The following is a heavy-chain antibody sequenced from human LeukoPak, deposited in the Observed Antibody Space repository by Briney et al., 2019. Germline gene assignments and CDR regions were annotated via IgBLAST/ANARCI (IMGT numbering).Heavy chain of an antibody. CDR1: GFIFSSYS. D-gene: IGHD2-15*01. V-gene: IGHV3-48*04. CDR2: INSGGTTM. CDR3: GRGPTLRWAFDI. Sequence: GGSLRLSCAASGFIFSSYSMNWVRQAPGKGLEWISYINSGGTTMYYADSVKGRFTISRDNTNNSLHLQIDSLRAEDTAIYYCGRGPTLRWAFDIWGQGTKLTVSS. J-gene: IGHJ3*02.